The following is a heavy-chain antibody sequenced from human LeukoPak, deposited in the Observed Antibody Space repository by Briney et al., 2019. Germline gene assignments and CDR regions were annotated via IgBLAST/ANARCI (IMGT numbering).Heavy chain of an antibody. V-gene: IGHV3-11*01. CDR3: ARDWRRVVDTAMVPLYYFDY. CDR2: IRSTGSST. D-gene: IGHD5-18*01. Sequence: GGSLRLSSTPSALTFRDYYMTWIRQAAGEGLEWVSYIRSTGSSTAYADSVKGRFPISRDNAQNSLYLQMNGLRYEDTAVYYCARDWRRVVDTAMVPLYYFDYWGQGTLVTVSS. J-gene: IGHJ4*02. CDR1: ALTFRDYY.